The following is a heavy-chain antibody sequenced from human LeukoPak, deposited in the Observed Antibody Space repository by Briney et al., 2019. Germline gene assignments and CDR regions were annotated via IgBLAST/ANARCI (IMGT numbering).Heavy chain of an antibody. CDR3: ARGFSGSYVDY. D-gene: IGHD1-26*01. J-gene: IGHJ4*02. CDR2: IYHSGST. Sequence: PSETLSLTCAVSGGSISSGGYPWSWIRQPPGKGLEWIGYIYHSGSTYYNPSLKSRVTISVDRSKNQFSLKLSSVTAADTAVYYCARGFSGSYVDYWGQGTLVTVSS. CDR1: GGSISSGGYP. V-gene: IGHV4-30-2*01.